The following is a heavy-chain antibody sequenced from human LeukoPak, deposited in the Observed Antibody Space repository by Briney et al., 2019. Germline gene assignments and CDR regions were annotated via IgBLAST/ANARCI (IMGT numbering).Heavy chain of an antibody. D-gene: IGHD2-15*01. Sequence: ASVKVSCKASGYTFTGYYMHWVRQAPGQGLEWMGWINPNSGGTNYAQKFQGRVTMTRDTSTSTVYMELSSLRSEDTAVYYCARDSCSGGSCLDYWGQGTLVTVSS. CDR2: INPNSGGT. J-gene: IGHJ4*02. CDR1: GYTFTGYY. CDR3: ARDSCSGGSCLDY. V-gene: IGHV1-2*02.